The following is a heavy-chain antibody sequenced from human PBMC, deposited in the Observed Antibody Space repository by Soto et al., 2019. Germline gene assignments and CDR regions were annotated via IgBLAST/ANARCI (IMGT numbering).Heavy chain of an antibody. D-gene: IGHD3-3*01. CDR3: ARGRSEKRPTNYYYYGMDV. V-gene: IGHV1-8*01. CDR1: GYTFTSYD. Sequence: QVQLVQSGAEVKKPGASVKVSCKASGYTFTSYDINWVRQATGQGLEWMGWMNPNSGNTGYAQKFQGRVTMTRNTSISTAYMELSSLRSEDTAVYYCARGRSEKRPTNYYYYGMDVWGQGTTVTVSS. CDR2: MNPNSGNT. J-gene: IGHJ6*02.